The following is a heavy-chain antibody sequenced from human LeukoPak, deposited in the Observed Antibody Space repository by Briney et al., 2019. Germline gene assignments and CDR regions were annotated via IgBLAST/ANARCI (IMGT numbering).Heavy chain of an antibody. CDR1: GFTFSSYG. V-gene: IGHV3-30*02. CDR3: AKRSLSSGYYSDYFDY. CDR2: IRYDGSNK. J-gene: IGHJ4*02. D-gene: IGHD3-22*01. Sequence: GGSLRLSCAASGFTFSSYGMHWVRQAPGKGLEWVAFIRYDGSNKYYADSVKGRFTISRDNSKNTLYLQMNSLRAEDTAVYYCAKRSLSSGYYSDYFDYRGQGTLVTVSS.